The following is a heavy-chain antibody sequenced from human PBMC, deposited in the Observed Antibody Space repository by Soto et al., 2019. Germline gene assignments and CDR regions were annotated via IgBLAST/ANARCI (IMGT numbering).Heavy chain of an antibody. J-gene: IGHJ4*02. V-gene: IGHV3-21*02. CDR1: GFSFSFYT. CDR3: ARDARDNFGGNSPTDN. Sequence: EVQLVESGGGQVEPGRSLRLSCAASGFSFSFYTLNWVRQAPGKGLEWVSSISMSGSYIYYADSVKGRFTISRDNAKNSLFLQMNSLRVDDSAVYYCARDARDNFGGNSPTDNWGPGTLVTVSS. CDR2: ISMSGSYI. D-gene: IGHD4-17*01.